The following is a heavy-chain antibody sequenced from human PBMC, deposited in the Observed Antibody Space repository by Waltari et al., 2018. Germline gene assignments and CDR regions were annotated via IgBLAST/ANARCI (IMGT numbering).Heavy chain of an antibody. CDR3: ARGDGTGKYGY. V-gene: IGHV4-34*02. J-gene: IGHJ4*02. CDR2: TTDSERT. Sequence: QVQLQQWGAGLLKPSETLSPTCAVYGGSSRGSYWSWIGQPPGKGLEWIGKTTDSERTKYNPSLKSRISISVDTSKNQFSLTVFSVTAADAAVYYCARGDGTGKYGYWGQGTRVTVSS. D-gene: IGHD1-1*01. CDR1: GGSSRGSY.